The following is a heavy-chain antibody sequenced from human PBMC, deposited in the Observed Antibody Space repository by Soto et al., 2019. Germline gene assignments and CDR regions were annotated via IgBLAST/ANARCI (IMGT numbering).Heavy chain of an antibody. Sequence: PGGSLRLSCAASGFTFSTYSMNWVRQAPGKGLEWVSYISSSSGLIYYADSVKGRFTISRDNSKNTLYLQMNSLRAEDTAIYYCAKRPRALLTFDYWGQGTLVTVSS. V-gene: IGHV3-48*01. CDR1: GFTFSTYS. CDR3: AKRPRALLTFDY. J-gene: IGHJ4*02. CDR2: ISSSSGLI. D-gene: IGHD1-26*01.